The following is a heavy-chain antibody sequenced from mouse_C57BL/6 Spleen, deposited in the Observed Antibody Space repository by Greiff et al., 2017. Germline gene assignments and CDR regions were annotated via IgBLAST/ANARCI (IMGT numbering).Heavy chain of an antibody. D-gene: IGHD1-1*01. CDR3: ARWTTLTGYYCDY. CDR1: GYTFTSSG. CDR2: IYPRSGTT. Sequence: QVQLQQSGAELARPGASVKLSCKASGYTFTSSGISWVKQRTGQGLEWIGEIYPRSGTTYYNEKFKGTATLTADKSSSTAYMELRSLTSEDSAVYFCARWTTLTGYYCDYWGQGTTLTVSS. J-gene: IGHJ2*01. V-gene: IGHV1-81*01.